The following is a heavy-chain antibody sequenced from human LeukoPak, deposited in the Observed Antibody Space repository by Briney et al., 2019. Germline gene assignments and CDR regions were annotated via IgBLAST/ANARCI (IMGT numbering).Heavy chain of an antibody. D-gene: IGHD3-22*01. CDR1: GHTFTSYD. CDR2: MNPNSGNT. CDR3: ARFPLYYYDSSGYFRIVSFDI. J-gene: IGHJ3*02. V-gene: IGHV1-8*01. Sequence: ASVKVSCKASGHTFTSYDINWVRQATGQGLEWMGWMNPNSGNTGYAQKLQGRVTMTTDTSTSTAYMELRSLRSDDTAVYYCARFPLYYYDSSGYFRIVSFDIWGQGTMVTVSS.